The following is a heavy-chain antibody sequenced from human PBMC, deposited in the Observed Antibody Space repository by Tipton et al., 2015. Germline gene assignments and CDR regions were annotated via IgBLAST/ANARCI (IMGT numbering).Heavy chain of an antibody. CDR3: ACQDYDSLTRDYQTVDY. CDR2: ISHSGNT. Sequence: TLSLTCTVSGDSINSYYWSWIRQPPGKGLEWIGSISHSGNTYYNPSLKSRVTMSRDTSKNQFSLKLTSVTAADTAVYYCACQDYDSLTRDYQTVDYWGQGTLVTVSS. V-gene: IGHV4-59*04. CDR1: GDSINSYY. D-gene: IGHD3-9*01. J-gene: IGHJ4*02.